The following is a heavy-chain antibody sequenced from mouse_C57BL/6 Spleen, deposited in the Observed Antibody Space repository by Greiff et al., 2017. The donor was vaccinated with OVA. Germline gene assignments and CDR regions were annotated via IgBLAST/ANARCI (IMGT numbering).Heavy chain of an antibody. CDR3: ARTGDGYCGGFAY. V-gene: IGHV5-17*01. Sequence: EVHLVESGGGLVKPGGSLKLSCAASGFTFSDYGMHWVRQAPEKGLEWVAYISSGSSTIYYADTVKGRFTISSDNAKNTLFLQMTSLRSEDTAMYYCARTGDGYCGGFAYWGQGTLVTVSA. CDR1: GFTFSDYG. D-gene: IGHD2-3*01. J-gene: IGHJ3*01. CDR2: ISSGSSTI.